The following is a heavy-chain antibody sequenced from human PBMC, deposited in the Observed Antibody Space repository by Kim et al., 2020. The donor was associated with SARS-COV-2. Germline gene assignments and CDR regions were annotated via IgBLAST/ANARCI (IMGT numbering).Heavy chain of an antibody. V-gene: IGHV4-59*01. CDR1: GGSISSYY. CDR2: IYYSGST. CDR3: ARTQYSSSWFYP. J-gene: IGHJ5*02. Sequence: SETLSLTCTVSGGSISSYYWSWIRQPPGKGLEWIGYIYYSGSTNYNPFLKSRVTITVDTSKNQFSLKLRSVPAADTAVYYCARTQYSSSWFYPWGQGTLV. D-gene: IGHD6-13*01.